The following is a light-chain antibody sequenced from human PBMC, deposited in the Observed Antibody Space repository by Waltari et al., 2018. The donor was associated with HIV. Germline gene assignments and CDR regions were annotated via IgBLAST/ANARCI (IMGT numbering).Light chain of an antibody. CDR2: LGS. V-gene: IGKV2-28*01. J-gene: IGKJ4*01. CDR3: MEALETPLT. Sequence: DIVMTQSPLSLSVTPGEPASISCKSSQSLLKSNGYIYLVWYLQKPGQSPQLLIDLGSNRASGVPDRFSGSGSATDFTLKISRVEAEDAGIYYCMEALETPLTFGGGTRVEIK. CDR1: QSLLKSNGYIY.